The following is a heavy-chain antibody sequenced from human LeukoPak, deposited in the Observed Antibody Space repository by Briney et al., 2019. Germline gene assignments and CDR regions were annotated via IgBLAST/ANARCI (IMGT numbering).Heavy chain of an antibody. CDR1: GFTFSSYG. CDR2: ISGSGGST. D-gene: IGHD6-19*01. J-gene: IGHJ4*02. CDR3: ARDGGAVAGLEKSDY. Sequence: GGSLRLSCAASGFTFSSYGMSWVRQAPGKGPEWVSAISGSGGSTYYADSVKGRFTISRDNSKNTLYLQMNSLRAEDTAVYYCARDGGAVAGLEKSDYWGQGTLVTVSS. V-gene: IGHV3-23*01.